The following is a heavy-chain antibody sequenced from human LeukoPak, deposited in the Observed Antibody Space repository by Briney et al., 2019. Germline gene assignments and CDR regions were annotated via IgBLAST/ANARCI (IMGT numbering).Heavy chain of an antibody. CDR1: GYTVTELS. D-gene: IGHD3-3*01. CDR3: ATDFWSGIDAFDI. J-gene: IGHJ3*02. Sequence: ASVKVSCKVSGYTVTELSMHWVRQSPGKGLEWMGGFHPEDGETIYAQKFQGRVTMTEDTSTDTAYMELSRLRSDDTAVYYCATDFWSGIDAFDIWGQGTMVTVSS. V-gene: IGHV1-24*01. CDR2: FHPEDGET.